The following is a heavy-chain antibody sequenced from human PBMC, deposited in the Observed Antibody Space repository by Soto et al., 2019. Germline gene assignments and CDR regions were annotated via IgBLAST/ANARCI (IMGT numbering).Heavy chain of an antibody. CDR2: IYYSGST. J-gene: IGHJ4*02. V-gene: IGHV4-59*01. Sequence: PXETLSLTCTVSGGSISSYYWSWIRQPPGKGLEWIGYIYYSGSTNYNPSLKSRVTISVDTSKNQFSLKLSSVTAADTAVYYCARAQNKYYYGSGAESPYFDYWGQGTLVTVSS. CDR1: GGSISSYY. CDR3: ARAQNKYYYGSGAESPYFDY. D-gene: IGHD3-10*01.